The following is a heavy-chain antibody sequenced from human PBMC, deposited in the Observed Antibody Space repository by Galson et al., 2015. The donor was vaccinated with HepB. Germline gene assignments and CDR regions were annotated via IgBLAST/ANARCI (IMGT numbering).Heavy chain of an antibody. J-gene: IGHJ4*02. CDR3: ARGGSSKIRQWLAIDY. V-gene: IGHV3-30-3*01. Sequence: SLRLSCAASGLIFSSYAMHWVRQAPGKGLEWVAIISYDGTDKYYADSVRGRFTISRDNSKNTLYLQMNSLRIDDTAVYYCARGGSSKIRQWLAIDYWGQGTLVTVSS. CDR2: ISYDGTDK. CDR1: GLIFSSYA. D-gene: IGHD6-19*01.